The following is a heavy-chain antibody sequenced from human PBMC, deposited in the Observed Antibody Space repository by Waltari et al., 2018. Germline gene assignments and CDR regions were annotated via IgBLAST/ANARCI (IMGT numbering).Heavy chain of an antibody. Sequence: EVQLVESGGGLVQPGGSLRLSCAASGFTFSGYWMSWVRQAPGKGLEWVANIKQDGSEKYYVDSVKGRFTIARDNAKNALYLQMNSLRAEDTAVYYCTSSKYSGNYGYFDYWGQGTLVTVSS. CDR1: GFTFSGYW. J-gene: IGHJ4*02. V-gene: IGHV3-7*01. CDR3: TSSKYSGNYGYFDY. D-gene: IGHD1-26*01. CDR2: IKQDGSEK.